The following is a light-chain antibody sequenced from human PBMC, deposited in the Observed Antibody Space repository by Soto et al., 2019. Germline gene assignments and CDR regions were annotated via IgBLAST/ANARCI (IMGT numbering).Light chain of an antibody. Sequence: EIVLPRSPGTLSLSPVERATLSCRASQSVSNNYLAWYQQKPGQAPRLLIYGASNRATGIPDRFSGSGSGTDCTLTISRLEPEEFAVYYGQQYGSSGVVGQGTKVDIK. V-gene: IGKV3-20*01. CDR3: QQYGSSGV. CDR1: QSVSNNY. CDR2: GAS. J-gene: IGKJ1*01.